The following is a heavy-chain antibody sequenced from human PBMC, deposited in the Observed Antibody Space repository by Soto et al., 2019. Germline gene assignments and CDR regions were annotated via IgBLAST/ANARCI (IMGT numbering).Heavy chain of an antibody. CDR2: LSGGGVNT. CDR3: ARWDGYGDE. J-gene: IGHJ4*02. Sequence: WGSLVLGCTSSEFSFSTYSMSWVRQAPGKSPAWVSGLSGGGVNTFYADSVRGRFTVSVDNSKNTVYLQMNSLRVEDTAVYYCARWDGYGDEWGQGTMVTVSS. CDR1: EFSFSTYS. V-gene: IGHV3-23*01. D-gene: IGHD4-17*01.